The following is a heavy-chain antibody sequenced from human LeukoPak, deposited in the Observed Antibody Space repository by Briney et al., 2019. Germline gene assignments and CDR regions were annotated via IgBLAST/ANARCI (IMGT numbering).Heavy chain of an antibody. CDR3: AKGEYSNSGCLDS. V-gene: IGHV3-66*02. CDR1: GITVSTNY. J-gene: IGHJ4*02. CDR2: IYSTDKT. Sequence: GGSLRLTCAASGITVSTNYMNWVRQAPGKGLEWVSVIYSTDKTNYADSVKGRFTISRDNSKNTLYLQMNSLRPGDTAVYYCAKGEYSNSGCLDSWGQGTLVTVSS. D-gene: IGHD3-10*01.